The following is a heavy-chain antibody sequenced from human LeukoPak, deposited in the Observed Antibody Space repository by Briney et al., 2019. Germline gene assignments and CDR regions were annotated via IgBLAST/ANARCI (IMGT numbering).Heavy chain of an antibody. D-gene: IGHD2-21*01. V-gene: IGHV1-69*13. CDR2: TIPIFGTA. Sequence: SVKVSCKASGGTFSSYAISWLRQAPGQGLEWMGGTIPIFGTANYAQKFQGRVTITADESTSTAYMELSSLRSEDTSVYYCARGSGSYFGGDCYNYWGQGTLVTVSS. CDR1: GGTFSSYA. J-gene: IGHJ4*02. CDR3: ARGSGSYFGGDCYNY.